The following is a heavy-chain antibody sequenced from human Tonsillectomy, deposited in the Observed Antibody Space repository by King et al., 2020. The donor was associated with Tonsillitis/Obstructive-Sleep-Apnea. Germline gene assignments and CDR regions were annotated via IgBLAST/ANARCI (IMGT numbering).Heavy chain of an antibody. V-gene: IGHV3-30*18. CDR1: GFTFSDFG. CDR3: AKDHYVSGSYLYTDYYYFGMDV. J-gene: IGHJ6*02. CDR2: ISYDGSNK. Sequence: QLVQSGGGVVQPGRSLRLSCAASGFTFSDFGMHWVRQAPGKGLEWVAVISYDGSNKYYADSVKGRFTISRDNSKNTLYLQMNSLRAEDTAMYYCAKDHYVSGSYLYTDYYYFGMDVWGQGTTVTVSS. D-gene: IGHD3-16*02.